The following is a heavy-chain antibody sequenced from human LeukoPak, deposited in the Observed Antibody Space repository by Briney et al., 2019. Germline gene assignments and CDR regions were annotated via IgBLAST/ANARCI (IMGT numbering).Heavy chain of an antibody. Sequence: ASVKVSCKASGYTFTSYYMHWVRQAPGQGLEWMGMINPNSGGTNYAQKFQGRVTMTRDTSISTAYMELSRLRSDDTAVYYCARTKRGYDYGDYRFDPWGQGTLVTVSS. CDR1: GYTFTSYY. V-gene: IGHV1-2*02. D-gene: IGHD4-17*01. CDR3: ARTKRGYDYGDYRFDP. CDR2: INPNSGGT. J-gene: IGHJ5*02.